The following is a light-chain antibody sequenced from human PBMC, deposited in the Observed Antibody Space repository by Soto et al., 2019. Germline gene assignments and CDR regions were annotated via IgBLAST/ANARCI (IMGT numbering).Light chain of an antibody. CDR2: GAS. CDR1: QSVSSSY. CDR3: QQYGSLIT. V-gene: IGKV3-20*01. J-gene: IGKJ5*01. Sequence: EIVLTQSPGTLSLSPGERATLSCRASQSVSSSYLAWYQQKPGQAPRLLIYGASSRATGIPDRFSGSGSGTDFTLTISRLEPEDFAVNYCQQYGSLITFGQGTRLEIK.